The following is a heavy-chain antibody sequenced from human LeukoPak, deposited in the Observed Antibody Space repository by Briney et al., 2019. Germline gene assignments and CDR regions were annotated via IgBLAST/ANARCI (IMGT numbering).Heavy chain of an antibody. CDR2: ISYDGSNK. J-gene: IGHJ4*02. Sequence: GGSLRLSCAASGFTISSYAMHWVRQAPGKGLEWVAVISYDGSNKYYADSVKGRFTISRDNSKNTLYLQMNSLRAEDTAVYYCARATLYGDYVFAYWGQGTLVTVSS. CDR1: GFTISSYA. CDR3: ARATLYGDYVFAY. D-gene: IGHD4-17*01. V-gene: IGHV3-30-3*01.